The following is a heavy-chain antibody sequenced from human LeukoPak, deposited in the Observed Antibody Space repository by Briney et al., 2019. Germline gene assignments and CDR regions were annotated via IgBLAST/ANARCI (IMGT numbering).Heavy chain of an antibody. CDR2: INHSGST. CDR1: GGSFSGYY. Sequence: PSETLSLTCAVYGGSFSGYYWSWIRQPPRKGLEWIGEINHSGSTNYNPSLKSRVTISVDTSKNQFSLKLSSVTAADTAVYYCARAPYCSSTSCYIHQGDYYYYGMDVWGQGTTVTVSS. D-gene: IGHD2-2*02. CDR3: ARAPYCSSTSCYIHQGDYYYYGMDV. V-gene: IGHV4-34*01. J-gene: IGHJ6*02.